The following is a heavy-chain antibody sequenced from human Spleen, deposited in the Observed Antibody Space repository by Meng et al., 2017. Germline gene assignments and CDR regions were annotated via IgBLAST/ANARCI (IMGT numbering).Heavy chain of an antibody. J-gene: IGHJ3*02. Sequence: SETLSLTCTVSGGSVSSGSYYWSWIRQPPGKGLEWIGYIYYSGSTNYNPSLKSRVTISVDTSKNQFSLKLSSVTAADMAVYYCAKNAPYDAFDIWGQGTMVTVSS. V-gene: IGHV4-61*01. CDR3: AKNAPYDAFDI. D-gene: IGHD2-2*01. CDR1: GGSVSSGSYY. CDR2: IYYSGST.